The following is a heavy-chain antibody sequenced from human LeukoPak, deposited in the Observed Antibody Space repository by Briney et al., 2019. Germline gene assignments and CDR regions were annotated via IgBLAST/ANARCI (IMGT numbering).Heavy chain of an antibody. V-gene: IGHV4-34*01. CDR3: ARDRGFGATYYYYGMDV. D-gene: IGHD3-10*01. CDR2: INHSGST. CDR1: GGSFSGYY. Sequence: PSETLSLTCAVYGGSFSGYYWSWIRQPPGKGLEWIGEINHSGSTNYNPSLTSRVTISVDTSKNQFSLKLSSVTAADTAVYYCARDRGFGATYYYYGMDVWGQGTTVTVSS. J-gene: IGHJ6*02.